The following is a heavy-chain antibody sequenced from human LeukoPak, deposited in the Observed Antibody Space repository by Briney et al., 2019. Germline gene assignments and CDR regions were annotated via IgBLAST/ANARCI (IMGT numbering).Heavy chain of an antibody. CDR2: INPNTGAT. CDR1: GYTFTGYY. V-gene: IGHV1-2*02. CDR3: ARDKVATIFNWFDP. Sequence: ASVKVSCKASGYTFTGYYMHWVRQAPGQGLEWMGWINPNTGATNYAQKFQGRVTMTRDTSISTAYMELSRLRSDDTAVYYCARDKVATIFNWFDPWGQGTLVTVSS. J-gene: IGHJ5*02. D-gene: IGHD5-12*01.